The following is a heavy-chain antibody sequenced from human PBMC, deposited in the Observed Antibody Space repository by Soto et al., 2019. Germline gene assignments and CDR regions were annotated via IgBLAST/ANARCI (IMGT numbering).Heavy chain of an antibody. J-gene: IGHJ4*02. CDR2: ISSSSSAI. Sequence: PGGSLRLSCAASKFTFSSYSMNWVRQAPGKGLEWVSYISSSSSAIYYADSVKGRFTISRDNAKSSLYLQMNSLRAEDTAVYYCASLSSFRVDYWGQGALVTSPQ. V-gene: IGHV3-48*01. CDR1: KFTFSSYS. D-gene: IGHD3-10*01. CDR3: ASLSSFRVDY.